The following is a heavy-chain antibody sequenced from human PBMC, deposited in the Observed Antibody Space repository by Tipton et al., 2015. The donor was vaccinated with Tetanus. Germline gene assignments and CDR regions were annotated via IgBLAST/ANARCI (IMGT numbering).Heavy chain of an antibody. D-gene: IGHD6-25*01. J-gene: IGHJ5*02. CDR1: GFNFKTLG. CDR3: VNFAAS. V-gene: IGHV3-48*02. Sequence: GSLRLSCAASGFNFKTLGINWARQAPGKGLEWISYISSRGTTMYYADSVKGRFTISRDNAKNSLFLQMNSLRDEDTSVYYCVNFAASCGQGTLVTVSS. CDR2: ISSRGTTM.